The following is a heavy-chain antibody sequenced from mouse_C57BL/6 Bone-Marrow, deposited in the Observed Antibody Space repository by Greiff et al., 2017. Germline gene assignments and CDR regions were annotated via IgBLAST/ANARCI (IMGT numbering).Heavy chain of an antibody. V-gene: IGHV6-6*01. CDR3: TRDDYYDGSSSSWYFDV. Sequence: EVKLEESGGGLVQPGGSMKLSCAASGFTFSDAWMDWVRQSPEKGLEWVAEIRNKANNHATYYAESVKGRFTISRDDSKSSVYLQMNSLRAEDTGIYYCTRDDYYDGSSSSWYFDVWGTGTTVTVSS. CDR1: GFTFSDAW. CDR2: IRNKANNHAT. J-gene: IGHJ1*03. D-gene: IGHD1-1*01.